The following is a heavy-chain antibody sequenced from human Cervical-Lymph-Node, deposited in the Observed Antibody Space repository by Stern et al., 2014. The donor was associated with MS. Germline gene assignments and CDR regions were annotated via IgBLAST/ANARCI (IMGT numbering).Heavy chain of an antibody. CDR3: ARHSIPGYNCFDS. J-gene: IGHJ4*02. CDR2: ISAYTGKT. CDR1: GFSLNSAG. D-gene: IGHD5-24*01. V-gene: IGHV1-18*01. Sequence: QVQLVQSGAEVKKPGASVNVSCKASGFSLNSAGVSWVRQAPGQGPEWMGWISAYTGKTSYSPKFQDRFSLTTDTSTNTAYMELRSLRSDDTAVYYCARHSIPGYNCFDSWGQGTLVTVSS.